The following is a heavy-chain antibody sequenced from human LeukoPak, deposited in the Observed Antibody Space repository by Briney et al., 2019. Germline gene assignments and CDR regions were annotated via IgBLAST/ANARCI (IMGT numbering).Heavy chain of an antibody. Sequence: GESLQISCQGSGSRFTSYWIGWVRQLPGKGLEWMGIIYPGDSDTRYSPSFQGQVTISADKSISTAYLQWSSLKASDTAMYYCARQQRAPLYYFDYWGQGTLVTVSS. D-gene: IGHD2/OR15-2a*01. CDR3: ARQQRAPLYYFDY. J-gene: IGHJ4*02. CDR1: GSRFTSYW. V-gene: IGHV5-51*01. CDR2: IYPGDSDT.